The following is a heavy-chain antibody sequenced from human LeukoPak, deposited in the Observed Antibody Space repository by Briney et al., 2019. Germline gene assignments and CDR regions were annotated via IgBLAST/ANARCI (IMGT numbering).Heavy chain of an antibody. CDR1: GGSISSYY. J-gene: IGHJ4*02. CDR2: IYYSGST. CDR3: ARGDNWGSFDY. V-gene: IGHV4-59*01. Sequence: SETLSLTCTVSGGSISSYYWSWIRQPPGKGLEWIGYIYYSGSTNYNPSLKSRVTISVDTSKNQFSLKLSSVTAADTAVYYCARGDNWGSFDYWGQGTLVTVSS. D-gene: IGHD7-27*01.